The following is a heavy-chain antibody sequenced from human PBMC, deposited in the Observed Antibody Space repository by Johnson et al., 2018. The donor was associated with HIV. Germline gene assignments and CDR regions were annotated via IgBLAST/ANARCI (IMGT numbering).Heavy chain of an antibody. V-gene: IGHV3-20*04. Sequence: VQLVESGGGVVRPGGSLRLSCAASGFTFDDYGMSWVRQAPGTGLEWVSGISWNRGSIGYADSVKCRFTISSDNSKNTLYLQMNSLRAEDTAVYYCALEYSSSRGAFDIWGQGTIVTVSS. J-gene: IGHJ3*02. D-gene: IGHD6-6*01. CDR2: ISWNRGSI. CDR3: ALEYSSSRGAFDI. CDR1: GFTFDDYG.